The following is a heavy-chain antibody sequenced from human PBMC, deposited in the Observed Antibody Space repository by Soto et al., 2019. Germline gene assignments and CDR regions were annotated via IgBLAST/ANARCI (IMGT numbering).Heavy chain of an antibody. D-gene: IGHD3-16*01. CDR1: GFTFSNYG. V-gene: IGHV3-33*01. CDR3: ARDXGFTRTFGGLLPNYFES. CDR2: IWYDGNNK. Sequence: PGESLRLSCAASGFTFSNYGFHWVRQAPGKGLEWVAVIWYDGNNKYYTDSVKGRFTISRDNSKNTLYLQMNSLRAEDTAVYYCARDXGFTRTFGGLLPNYFESWGQGTLVTVSS. J-gene: IGHJ4*02.